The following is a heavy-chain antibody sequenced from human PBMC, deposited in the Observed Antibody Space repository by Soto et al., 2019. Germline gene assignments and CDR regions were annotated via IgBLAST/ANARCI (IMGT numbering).Heavy chain of an antibody. CDR1: GGSVSSGSYY. CDR2: IYYSGST. D-gene: IGHD6-13*01. Sequence: PSETLSLTCTVSGGSVSSGSYYWSWIRQPPGKGLEWIGYIYYSGSTYYNPSLKSRVTISVDTSKNQFSLKLSSVTAADTAVYYCARVWYSSSWPNWFDPWGQGTLVTVSS. V-gene: IGHV4-30-4*08. J-gene: IGHJ5*02. CDR3: ARVWYSSSWPNWFDP.